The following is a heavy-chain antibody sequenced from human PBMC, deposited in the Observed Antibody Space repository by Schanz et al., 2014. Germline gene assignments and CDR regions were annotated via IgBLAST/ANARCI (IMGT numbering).Heavy chain of an antibody. CDR1: GGTFSSFA. CDR3: ARAGQDYSGSSGYATYYFGN. D-gene: IGHD3-22*01. Sequence: QVQLVQSGAEVKKPGSSVKVSCKASGGTFSSFAIFWVRQSPGQGLGWMGTIIPILDITNYAQKYEGRVPVTADKSTSTAYMELSNVRSEDTAVYYCARAGQDYSGSSGYATYYFGNWGQGTLVTVSS. V-gene: IGHV1-69*04. J-gene: IGHJ4*02. CDR2: IIPILDIT.